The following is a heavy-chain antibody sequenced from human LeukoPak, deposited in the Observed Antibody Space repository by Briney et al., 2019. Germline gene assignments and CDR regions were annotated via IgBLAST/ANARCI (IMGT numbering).Heavy chain of an antibody. J-gene: IGHJ5*02. CDR3: AKAPGGYSYVNNWFDP. V-gene: IGHV3-9*01. Sequence: GRSLRLSCAASGFTFDDYAMHWVRHAPGKGLEWVSGISWNSGSIGYADSVKGRFTISRDNAKNSLYLQMNSLRAEDTALYYCAKAPGGYSYVNNWFDPWGQGTLVTVSS. CDR1: GFTFDDYA. D-gene: IGHD5-18*01. CDR2: ISWNSGSI.